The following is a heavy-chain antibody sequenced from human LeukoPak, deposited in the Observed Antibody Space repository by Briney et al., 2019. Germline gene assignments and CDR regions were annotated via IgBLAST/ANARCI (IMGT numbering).Heavy chain of an antibody. J-gene: IGHJ4*02. Sequence: GGSLRLSCAASGYTVSSNYMTWVRQAPGKGLDRVSVIYSGGSTYYADSVKGRFTISRDNSKNTLFLQMNSLRPEDTAVYYCARGASGTYYFGYWGRGTLVTVSS. CDR3: ARGASGTYYFGY. V-gene: IGHV3-66*02. D-gene: IGHD1-26*01. CDR2: IYSGGST. CDR1: GYTVSSNY.